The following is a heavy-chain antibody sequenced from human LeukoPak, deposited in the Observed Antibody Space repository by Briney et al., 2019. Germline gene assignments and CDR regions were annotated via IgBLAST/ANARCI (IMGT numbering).Heavy chain of an antibody. J-gene: IGHJ4*02. V-gene: IGHV1-2*02. CDR2: INPNSGGT. CDR3: ARDRIAAV. Sequence: ASVKVSCKASGYTFTGYYMYWVRQAPGQGLEWMGWINPNSGGTKYAQKFQGRVTMTRDTSISTAYMELSGLRSDDTAVYYCARDRIAAVWGQETLVTVSS. D-gene: IGHD6-13*01. CDR1: GYTFTGYY.